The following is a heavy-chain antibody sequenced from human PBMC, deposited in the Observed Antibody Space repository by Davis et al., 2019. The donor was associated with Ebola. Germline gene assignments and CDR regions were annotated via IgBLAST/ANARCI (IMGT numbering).Heavy chain of an antibody. Sequence: ASVKVSCKASGYTFTSYAMHWVRQAPGQRLEWMGWINAGNGNTKYSQKFQGRVTITRDTSASTAYMELRSLRSDDTAVYYCASSWLQFEFDYWGQGTLVTVSS. CDR1: GYTFTSYA. V-gene: IGHV1-3*01. D-gene: IGHD5-24*01. CDR2: INAGNGNT. J-gene: IGHJ4*02. CDR3: ASSWLQFEFDY.